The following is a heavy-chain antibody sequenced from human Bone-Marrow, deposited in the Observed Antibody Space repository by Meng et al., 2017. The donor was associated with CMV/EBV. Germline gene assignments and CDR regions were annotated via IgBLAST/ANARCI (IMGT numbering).Heavy chain of an antibody. V-gene: IGHV3-30*03. CDR1: GFTFSSYS. D-gene: IGHD3-9*01. J-gene: IGHJ4*02. CDR2: ISYDGSNK. Sequence: GGSLRLSCAASGFTFSSYSMNWVRQAPGKGLEWVAVISYDGSNKYYADSVKGRFTISRDNSKNTLYLQMNSLRAEDTAVYYCARDRIDILTGLDYWGQGTLVTVSS. CDR3: ARDRIDILTGLDY.